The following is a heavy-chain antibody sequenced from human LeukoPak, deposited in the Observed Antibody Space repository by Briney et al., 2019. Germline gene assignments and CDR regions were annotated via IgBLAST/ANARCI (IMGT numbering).Heavy chain of an antibody. CDR2: IYYSGST. D-gene: IGHD3-22*01. CDR3: ARGYDSSGSDAFDI. Sequence: SETLSLTCTVSGGSISSYYWSWFRQPPGKGLEWIGYIYYSGSTNYNPSPKSRVTISVDTSKNQFSLRLSSMTAAKTAVYYCARGYDSSGSDAFDIWGQGTMVTVSS. CDR1: GGSISSYY. J-gene: IGHJ3*02. V-gene: IGHV4-59*08.